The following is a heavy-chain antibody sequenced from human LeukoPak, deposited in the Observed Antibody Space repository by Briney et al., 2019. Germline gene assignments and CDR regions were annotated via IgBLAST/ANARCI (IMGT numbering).Heavy chain of an antibody. CDR3: ARDGADNSGYYFGSL. CDR1: GFTVRSSY. J-gene: IGHJ3*01. Sequence: GGSLRLSCAASGFTVRSSYMRWVRQAPGKGLEWVSVIYSGGSPDYADSAKGRFTISTDNSKNTLYLQMNSLRVEDTAVYYCARDGADNSGYYFGSLWGQGTVVTVSS. V-gene: IGHV3-53*01. D-gene: IGHD3-22*01. CDR2: IYSGGSP.